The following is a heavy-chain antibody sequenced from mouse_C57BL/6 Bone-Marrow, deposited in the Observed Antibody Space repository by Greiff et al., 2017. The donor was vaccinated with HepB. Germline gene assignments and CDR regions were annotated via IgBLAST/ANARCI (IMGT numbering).Heavy chain of an antibody. J-gene: IGHJ3*01. V-gene: IGHV1-15*01. CDR2: IDPETGGT. CDR1: GYTFTDYE. CDR3: TRSDDGYYRYWFAY. D-gene: IGHD2-3*01. Sequence: QVQLKESGAELVRPGASVTLSCKASGYTFTDYEMHWVKQTPVHGLEWIGAIDPETGGTAYNQKFKGKAILTADKSSSTAYMELRSLTSEDSAVYYCTRSDDGYYRYWFAYWCQGTRVTVSA.